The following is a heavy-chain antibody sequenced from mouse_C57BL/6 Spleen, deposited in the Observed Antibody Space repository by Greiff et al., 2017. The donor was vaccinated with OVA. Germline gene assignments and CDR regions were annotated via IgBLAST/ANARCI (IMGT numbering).Heavy chain of an antibody. CDR1: GYTFTDYY. Sequence: EVQLQQSGPELVKPGASVKISCKASGYTFTDYYMNWVKQSHGKSLEWIGDINPNNGGTSYNQKFKGKATLTVDKSSSTAYMELRSLTSEDSAVYYCARSGATRYSNYDYAMDYWGQGTSVTVSS. D-gene: IGHD2-5*01. CDR3: ARSGATRYSNYDYAMDY. V-gene: IGHV1-26*01. J-gene: IGHJ4*01. CDR2: INPNNGGT.